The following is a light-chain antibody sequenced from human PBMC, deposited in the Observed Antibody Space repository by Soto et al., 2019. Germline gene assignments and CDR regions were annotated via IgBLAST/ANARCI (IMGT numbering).Light chain of an antibody. V-gene: IGLV2-14*01. CDR1: SSDVGGYNY. CDR3: TSYTSSTTLDV. CDR2: EVS. Sequence: QSALTQPASVAASAGQSITIPCSGSSSDVGGYNYVSWYQQHPGKAPKLMIYEVSNRPSGVSNRFSGSKSGHTASLTISGLQSEDEADYFCTSYTSSTTLDVFGTGTKVTVL. J-gene: IGLJ1*01.